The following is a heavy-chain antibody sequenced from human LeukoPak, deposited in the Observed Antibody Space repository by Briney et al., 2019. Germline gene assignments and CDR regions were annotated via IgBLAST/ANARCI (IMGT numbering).Heavy chain of an antibody. CDR3: ARDYDWAFDF. V-gene: IGHV3-48*02. Sequence: GGSLRLSSAASGFPFSSHVLSWVRQAPGKGLEWIAYINHNGEAIYYPDFVKGRFIISRDNAKNSLFLQMNDLRDEDTAVYYCARDYDWAFDFWGQGTRVTVSS. CDR2: INHNGEAI. D-gene: IGHD3-9*01. J-gene: IGHJ4*02. CDR1: GFPFSSHV.